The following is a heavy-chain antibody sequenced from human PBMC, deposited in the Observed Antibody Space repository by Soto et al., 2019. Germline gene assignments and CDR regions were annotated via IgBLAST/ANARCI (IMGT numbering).Heavy chain of an antibody. D-gene: IGHD2-15*01. Sequence: GGSLRLSCAASGFTFSSYGMHWVRQAPGKGLEWVAVISYDGSNKYYADSVKGRFTISRDNSKNTLYLQMNSLRAEDTAVYYCAKAPTAVVVVAASLDYWGQGTLVTVSS. CDR3: AKAPTAVVVVAASLDY. J-gene: IGHJ4*02. V-gene: IGHV3-30*18. CDR1: GFTFSSYG. CDR2: ISYDGSNK.